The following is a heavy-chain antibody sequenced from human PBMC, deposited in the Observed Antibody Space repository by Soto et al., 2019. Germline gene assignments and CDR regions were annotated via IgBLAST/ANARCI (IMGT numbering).Heavy chain of an antibody. Sequence: QVQLQESGPGLVKPSGTLSLTCTVSGGSISGSDWWHWVRQPPGKGLEWIGEISQSGSANYNPSPQSRVTISIDKSRKYFSLNLESVTAADTAVYYCAREVIDIAAFDCWGQGTLVTVSS. CDR1: GGSISGSDW. D-gene: IGHD2-21*01. CDR3: AREVIDIAAFDC. CDR2: ISQSGSA. J-gene: IGHJ4*02. V-gene: IGHV4-4*02.